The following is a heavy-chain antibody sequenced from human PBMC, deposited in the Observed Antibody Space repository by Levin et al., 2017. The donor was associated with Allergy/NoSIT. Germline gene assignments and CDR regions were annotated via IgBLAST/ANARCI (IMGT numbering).Heavy chain of an antibody. CDR1: GGSFSNYY. Sequence: PSETLSLTCAVNGGSFSNYYWSWIRQPPGKGLEWIGEINLSGNTKSNPSLKSRVTISIDTSKNQFSLKLSSVTAADTAMYYCARPATARSFDIWGQGTMVTVSS. J-gene: IGHJ3*02. CDR2: INLSGNT. CDR3: ARPATARSFDI. V-gene: IGHV4-34*01.